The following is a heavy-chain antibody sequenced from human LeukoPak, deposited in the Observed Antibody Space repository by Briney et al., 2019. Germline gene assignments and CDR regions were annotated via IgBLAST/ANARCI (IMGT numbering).Heavy chain of an antibody. V-gene: IGHV3-49*02. J-gene: IGHJ4*02. CDR1: GFTFSNYL. D-gene: IGHD5-24*01. CDR3: TRARIRDGYTKKGLYYFDY. CDR2: IRSKAYGGTT. Sequence: TGGSLRLSCAASGFTFSNYLISWVRQAPGKGLEWVGFIRSKAYGGTTEYAASVKGRFTISRDDSKSIAYLQMNSLKTEDTAVYYCTRARIRDGYTKKGLYYFDYWGQGTLVTVSS.